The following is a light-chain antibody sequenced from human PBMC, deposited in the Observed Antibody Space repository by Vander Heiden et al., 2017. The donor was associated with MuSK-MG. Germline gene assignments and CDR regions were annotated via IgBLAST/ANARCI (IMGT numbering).Light chain of an antibody. J-gene: IGKJ2*01. Sequence: EIVMTQSPATLSVSPGERATLSCRASQSVSANLAWYQQKPGQAPRLLIYAASTRATGIPARFSGSRSVTEFTLTVSSLQSEDLAVYYCQQYDNWPYTFGQGTKLEIK. CDR2: AAS. CDR3: QQYDNWPYT. CDR1: QSVSAN. V-gene: IGKV3-15*01.